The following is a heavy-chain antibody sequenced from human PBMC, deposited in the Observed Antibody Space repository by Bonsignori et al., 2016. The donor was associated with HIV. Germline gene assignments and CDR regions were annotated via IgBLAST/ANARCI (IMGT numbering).Heavy chain of an antibody. Sequence: VRQAPGQGLEWMGWISGYNRKTMYAQKFQGRVTMTTDTSTSTAYMELRSLRSDDTALYYCARVPDYYGSGSSRNLDYWGQGTQVTVSS. CDR2: ISGYNRKT. D-gene: IGHD3-10*01. CDR3: ARVPDYYGSGSSRNLDY. V-gene: IGHV1-18*01. J-gene: IGHJ4*02.